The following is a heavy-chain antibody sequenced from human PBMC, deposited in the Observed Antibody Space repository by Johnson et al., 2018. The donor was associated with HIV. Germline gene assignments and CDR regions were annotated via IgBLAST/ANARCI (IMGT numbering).Heavy chain of an antibody. CDR3: ARAERSSSGVDAFDI. J-gene: IGHJ3*02. Sequence: VLLVESGGGVVQPGRSLRLSCAASGFSFSDSAMHWVRQAPGKGLEWVSYISSSGSTIYYADSVKGRFTISRDNSKNTLYLQMNSLRAEDTAVYYCARAERSSSGVDAFDIWGQGTMVTVSS. CDR2: ISSSGSTI. V-gene: IGHV3-48*01. D-gene: IGHD6-6*01. CDR1: GFSFSDSA.